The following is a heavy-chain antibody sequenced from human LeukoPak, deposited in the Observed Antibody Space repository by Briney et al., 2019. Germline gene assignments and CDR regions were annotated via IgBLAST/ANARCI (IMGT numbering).Heavy chain of an antibody. CDR1: GGTFSSYA. CDR2: IIPIFGTA. J-gene: IGHJ3*02. D-gene: IGHD2-21*02. V-gene: IGHV1-69*13. CDR3: AREAYCGGDCYSSDAFDI. Sequence: GASVKVSCKASGGTFSSYAISWVRQAPGQGLEWMGGIIPIFGTANYAQKSQGRVTITADESTSTAYMELSSLRSEDTAVYYCAREAYCGGDCYSSDAFDIWGHGTMVTVYS.